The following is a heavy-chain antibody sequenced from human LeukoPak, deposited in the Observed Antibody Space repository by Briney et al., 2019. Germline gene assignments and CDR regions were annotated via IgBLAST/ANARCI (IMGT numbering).Heavy chain of an antibody. Sequence: ASVKVSCKASGYTFTSYGISWVRQAPGQGLEWMGWISAYNGNTNYAQKLQGRVTMTTDTSTSTAYMELRSLRSDDTAVYYCARGHYYDSSGYGEGYYFDYWGQGTLVTVSS. CDR1: GYTFTSYG. CDR3: ARGHYYDSSGYGEGYYFDY. J-gene: IGHJ4*02. V-gene: IGHV1-18*01. D-gene: IGHD3-22*01. CDR2: ISAYNGNT.